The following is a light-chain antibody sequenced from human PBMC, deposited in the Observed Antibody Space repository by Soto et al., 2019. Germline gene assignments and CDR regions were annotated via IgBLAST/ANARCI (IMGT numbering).Light chain of an antibody. V-gene: IGKV1-39*01. J-gene: IGKJ2*01. CDR3: QQSYSTPYT. CDR2: IAS. CDR1: QSISNY. Sequence: DIHITHSPSSLSASVGDRVTITCRASQSISNYLNWYQQKPGKAPNLLIYIASNLHSGVPSRFSGSGSGTDFTHTISSLQPGDFATYYCQQSYSTPYTFGQGTKVDIK.